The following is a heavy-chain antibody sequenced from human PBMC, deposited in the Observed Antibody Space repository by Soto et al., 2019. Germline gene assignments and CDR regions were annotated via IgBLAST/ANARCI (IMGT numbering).Heavy chain of an antibody. Sequence: PGGSLRLSCAASGFTFRNHAMTWVRQAPGTGLEWVSAISGSGGSTYYADSVKGRFTISRDNSKNTLYLQMNSLRAEDTAVYYCSKVLQRRGSGRYYFDYWGQGTLVTVSS. J-gene: IGHJ4*02. D-gene: IGHD6-19*01. CDR3: SKVLQRRGSGRYYFDY. V-gene: IGHV3-23*01. CDR2: ISGSGGST. CDR1: GFTFRNHA.